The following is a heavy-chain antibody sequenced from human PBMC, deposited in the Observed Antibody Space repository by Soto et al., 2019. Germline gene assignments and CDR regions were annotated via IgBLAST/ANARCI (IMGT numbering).Heavy chain of an antibody. V-gene: IGHV4-59*01. J-gene: IGHJ4*02. D-gene: IGHD5-12*01. CDR2: IYYSGNT. Sequence: SATLCITWTVSGGSISYYYWGWIRQPPGKGLEWIGSIYYSGNTHYNPSLKSRVTISVDTSMNQFSLNLDSVTAVDSAVYYCVRGGYVHAFDYWGQGALVTVSS. CDR1: GGSISYYY. CDR3: VRGGYVHAFDY.